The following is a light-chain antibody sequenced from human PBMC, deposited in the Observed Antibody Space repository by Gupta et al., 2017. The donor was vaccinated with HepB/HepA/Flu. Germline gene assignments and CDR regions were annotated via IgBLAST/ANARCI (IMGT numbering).Light chain of an antibody. CDR1: RSVSTY. J-gene: IGKJ3*01. CDR3: QHRINF. CDR2: DAS. Sequence: ESVLTQSPATLSLSPGDRATLSCRASRSVSTYLAWYQQKPGQAPRLLIYDASNRATGIPARFSGSGSGTDFTLTISSLQPEDFAVYYCQHRINFFGPGTRVDMK. V-gene: IGKV3-11*01.